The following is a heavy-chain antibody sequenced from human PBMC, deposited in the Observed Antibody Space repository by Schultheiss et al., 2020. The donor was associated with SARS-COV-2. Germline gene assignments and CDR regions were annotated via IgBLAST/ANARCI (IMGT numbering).Heavy chain of an antibody. V-gene: IGHV3-7*01. CDR1: RFTFSDYW. CDR3: SRNFDYGDNDAFDI. D-gene: IGHD4-17*01. CDR2: IKQDGSEK. J-gene: IGHJ3*02. Sequence: GSLRLSCSASRFTFSDYWMNWVRQSPGKGLEWVANIKQDGSEKYYGDSVKGRFTISRDNAKNTLYLQMNGLRADDTAIYYCSRNFDYGDNDAFDIWGQGTMVTVSS.